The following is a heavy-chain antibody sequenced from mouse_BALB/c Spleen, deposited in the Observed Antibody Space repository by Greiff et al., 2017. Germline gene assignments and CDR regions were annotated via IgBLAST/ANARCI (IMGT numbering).Heavy chain of an antibody. J-gene: IGHJ3*01. CDR1: GFTFSNYW. V-gene: IGHV6-6*02. CDR3: TPDPFAY. Sequence: EVMLVESGGGLVQPGGSMKLSCVASGFTFSNYWMNWVRQSPEKGLEWVAEIRLKSNNYATHYAESVKGRFTISRDDSKSSVYLQMNNLRAEDTGIYYCTPDPFAYWGQGTLVTVSA. CDR2: IRLKSNNYAT.